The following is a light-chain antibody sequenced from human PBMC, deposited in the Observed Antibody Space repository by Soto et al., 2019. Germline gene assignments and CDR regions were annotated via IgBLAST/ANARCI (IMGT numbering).Light chain of an antibody. CDR2: DAS. J-gene: IGKJ5*01. V-gene: IGKV1-33*01. CDR3: QQYENLPT. CDR1: QNINNY. Sequence: DTQMTQSPSSLSASVGDRVTITCQASQNINNYLNCYQQKPGRAPKLLIYDASNLEAGVPSRFRGSGSGTDFTFTISRLQPEDIATYYCQQYENLPTFGQGTRLE.